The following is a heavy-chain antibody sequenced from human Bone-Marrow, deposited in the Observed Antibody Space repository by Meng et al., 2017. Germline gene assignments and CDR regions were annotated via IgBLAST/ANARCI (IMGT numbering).Heavy chain of an antibody. CDR3: ASEVDY. CDR2: INNDGSST. Sequence: GESLKIYCAASGFTFSGNWMHWVRQAPGKGLVWVSRINNDGSSTSYADSVKGRFTISRDNAKNTLYLQMNSLRAEDTAVYYCASEVDYWGRGTLVTVSS. CDR1: GFTFSGNW. V-gene: IGHV3-74*01. J-gene: IGHJ4*02.